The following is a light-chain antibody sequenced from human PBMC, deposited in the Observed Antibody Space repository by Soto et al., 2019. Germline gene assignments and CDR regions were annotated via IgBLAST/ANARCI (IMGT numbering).Light chain of an antibody. CDR2: HAS. V-gene: IGKV3-20*01. Sequence: EIVLTQSPGTLSLSPGERAALSYRASQSVGNNFLGWYQQKPGQSPRLLIYHASNRATGIPDRFSGTASGTDFTLIISRLEPEDFAVYYCHQYASSPLTFGGGTKVEIK. J-gene: IGKJ4*01. CDR1: QSVGNNF. CDR3: HQYASSPLT.